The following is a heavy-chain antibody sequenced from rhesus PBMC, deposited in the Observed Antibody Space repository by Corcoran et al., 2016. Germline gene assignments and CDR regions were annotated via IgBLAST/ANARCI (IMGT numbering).Heavy chain of an antibody. CDR2: INSGGGST. CDR1: GFTFSSYG. V-gene: IGHV3S5*01. J-gene: IGHJ6*01. Sequence: EVQLVETGGGLVQPGGSLKLSCAASGFTFSSYGMSWVRQAPGKGLEWGSAINSGGGSTYYADSVKGRFTISRDNSKNTLSLQMNSLRAEDTAVYYCAKDLYSSWSGLDSWGQGVVVTVSS. D-gene: IGHD6-13*01. CDR3: AKDLYSSWSGLDS.